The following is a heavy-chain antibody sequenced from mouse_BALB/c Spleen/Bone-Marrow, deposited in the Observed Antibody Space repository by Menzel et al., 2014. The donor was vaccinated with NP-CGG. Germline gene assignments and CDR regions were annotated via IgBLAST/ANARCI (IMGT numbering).Heavy chain of an antibody. V-gene: IGHV5-9-2*01. Sequence: EVKLVESGGGLVKSGGSLKLSCAASGFSFSNYGMSWVRQTPEKRLEWVATISGDGRYTFYSDSVEGRFTISRDNAKNNLYLQLSSLRSEDTALYYCARHAYYDQTEVSFVYGGQGTLVTVSA. CDR1: GFSFSNYG. D-gene: IGHD2-4*01. J-gene: IGHJ3*01. CDR2: ISGDGRYT. CDR3: ARHAYYDQTEVSFVY.